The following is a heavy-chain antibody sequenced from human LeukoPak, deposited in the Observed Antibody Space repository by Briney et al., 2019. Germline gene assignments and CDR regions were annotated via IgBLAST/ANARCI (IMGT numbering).Heavy chain of an antibody. D-gene: IGHD5-18*01. Sequence: SVKVSCKASGGTFSSYAISWVRQAPGQGLEWMRGIIPIFGTANYAQKFQGRVTITADESTSTAYMELSSLRSEDTAVYYCARDEVLRGYSYGYSYWGQGTLVTVSS. CDR1: GGTFSSYA. CDR3: ARDEVLRGYSYGYSY. J-gene: IGHJ4*02. CDR2: IIPIFGTA. V-gene: IGHV1-69*13.